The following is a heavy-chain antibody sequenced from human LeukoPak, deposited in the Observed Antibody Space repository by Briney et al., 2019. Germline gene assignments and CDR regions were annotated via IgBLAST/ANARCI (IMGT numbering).Heavy chain of an antibody. CDR3: GSTNSFSY. CDR2: IKQDGSET. J-gene: IGHJ4*02. V-gene: IGHV3-7*01. Sequence: GGSLRLSCAASGFAFSNYWMNWARQAPGKGLEWVANIKQDGSETNYVDSVKGRFTISRDNAKNSLYLQVNSLRAEDTALYYCGSTNSFSYWGRGTLVTVSS. D-gene: IGHD2-15*01. CDR1: GFAFSNYW.